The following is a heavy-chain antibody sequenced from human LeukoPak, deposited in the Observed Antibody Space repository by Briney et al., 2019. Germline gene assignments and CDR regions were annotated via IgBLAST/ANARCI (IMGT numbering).Heavy chain of an antibody. J-gene: IGHJ4*02. CDR2: IWYDGSNK. V-gene: IGHV3-33*01. D-gene: IGHD1-26*01. CDR3: ARDSGTIVGATGVTY. CDR1: GFTFSSYG. Sequence: GRSLRLSCAASGFTFSSYGMHWVRQAPGKGLEWVAVIWYDGSNKYYADSVKGRFTISRDNSKNTLYLQMNSLRAEDTAVYCCARDSGTIVGATGVTYWGQGTLVTVSS.